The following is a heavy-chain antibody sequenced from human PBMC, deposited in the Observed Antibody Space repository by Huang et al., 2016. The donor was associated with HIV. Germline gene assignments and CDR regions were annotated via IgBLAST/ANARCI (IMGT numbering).Heavy chain of an antibody. CDR3: ARSAYGDLDY. V-gene: IGHV1-8*02. J-gene: IGHJ4*02. D-gene: IGHD4-17*01. Sequence: QVHLVQSGAEVKKPGASVKVSCKASGYTFTNYDINWVRQAPGRGVEWMGWRNPNTGNTGCAQSCQGRVTMTRKTSITTAYMELTSLTSEDTAVYYWARSAYGDLDYWGLGTLVIVSS. CDR2: RNPNTGNT. CDR1: GYTFTNYD.